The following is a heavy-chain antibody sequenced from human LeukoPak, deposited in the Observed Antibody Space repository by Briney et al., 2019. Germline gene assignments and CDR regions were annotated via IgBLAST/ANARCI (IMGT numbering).Heavy chain of an antibody. J-gene: IGHJ4*02. CDR2: IRNDGSNK. V-gene: IGHV3-30*02. D-gene: IGHD6-13*01. Sequence: GGSLRLSCAASGFTFSSYGMHWVRQAPGKGLEWVAFIRNDGSNKYYADSVKGRFTISRDNSKNTLYLQMNSLRAEDTDVYYCAKDLTGSSWTFDYWGQATLVTVSS. CDR1: GFTFSSYG. CDR3: AKDLTGSSWTFDY.